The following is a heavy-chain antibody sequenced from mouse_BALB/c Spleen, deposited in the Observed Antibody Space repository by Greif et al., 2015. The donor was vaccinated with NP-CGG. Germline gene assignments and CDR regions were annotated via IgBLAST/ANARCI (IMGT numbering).Heavy chain of an antibody. V-gene: IGHV14-3*02. J-gene: IGHJ2*01. D-gene: IGHD2-1*01. CDR3: ARGGNYEDYFDY. CDR2: IDPANGNT. CDR1: GFNIKDTY. Sequence: EVMLVESGAELVKPGASVKLSFTASGFNIKDTYMHWVKQRPEQGLEWIGRIDPANGNTKYDPKFQGKATITADTSSNTAYLQLSSLTSEDTAVYYCARGGNYEDYFDYWGQGTTLTVSS.